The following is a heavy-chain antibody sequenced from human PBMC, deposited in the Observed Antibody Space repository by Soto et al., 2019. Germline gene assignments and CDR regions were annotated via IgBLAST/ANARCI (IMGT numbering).Heavy chain of an antibody. CDR2: IKRDGSEK. D-gene: IGHD3-10*01. J-gene: IGHJ4*02. Sequence: EVQLVESGGGLVQPGGSLRLSCAASGFTFSDYWMSWVRQAPGKGLECVANIKRDGSEKYYVDPVKGRFTISRHNAKNSLYLQMNSLRAEDTAVYYCATSMGRGGNDYWGQGTLVTVSS. CDR3: ATSMGRGGNDY. CDR1: GFTFSDYW. V-gene: IGHV3-7*05.